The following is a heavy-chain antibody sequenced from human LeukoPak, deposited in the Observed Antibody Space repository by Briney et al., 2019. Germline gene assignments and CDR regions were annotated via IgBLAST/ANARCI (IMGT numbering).Heavy chain of an antibody. V-gene: IGHV3-30-3*01. Sequence: GGSLRLSCAASGFTFSSYAMHWVRQAPGKGLEWVAVISYDGSNKYYADSVKGRFTISRDNSKNTLYLQMNSLRAEDTAVYHCGKEGGVYDSGGYFDYWGQGALVTVSS. CDR3: GKEGGVYDSGGYFDY. CDR1: GFTFSSYA. D-gene: IGHD3-16*01. CDR2: ISYDGSNK. J-gene: IGHJ4*02.